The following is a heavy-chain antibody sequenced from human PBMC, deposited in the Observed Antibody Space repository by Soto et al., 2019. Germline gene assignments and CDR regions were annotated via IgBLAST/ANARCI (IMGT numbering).Heavy chain of an antibody. CDR1: GFTFSSYW. CDR2: INSDRSST. Sequence: EVQLVESGGGLVQPGGSLSLSCTASGFTFSSYWSHWVRQAPGTGLVRVSRINSDRSSTSYADSVKGRVTMSRDNAKSTLYLQMNSLRAEDTAVYYGEKGDYYYYMDVWGKGTTVTVSS. V-gene: IGHV3-74*01. J-gene: IGHJ6*03. CDR3: EKGDYYYYMDV.